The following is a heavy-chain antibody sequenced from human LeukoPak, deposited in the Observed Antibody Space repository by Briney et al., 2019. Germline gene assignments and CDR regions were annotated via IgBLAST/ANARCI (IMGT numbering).Heavy chain of an antibody. Sequence: GESLKISCKGSGYSFTTYWIGWVRQMPGKGLEWMGIIYPDDSDTRYSPSFQGQVTISADKSITTAYLQWSSLKASDTAVYYCARAIVGGTTGTFDIWGQGTTVTVSS. CDR3: ARAIVGGTTGTFDI. CDR1: GYSFTTYW. J-gene: IGHJ3*02. D-gene: IGHD1-26*01. CDR2: IYPDDSDT. V-gene: IGHV5-51*01.